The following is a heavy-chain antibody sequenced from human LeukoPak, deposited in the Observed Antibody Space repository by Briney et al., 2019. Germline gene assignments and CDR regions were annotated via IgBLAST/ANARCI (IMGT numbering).Heavy chain of an antibody. Sequence: PGGSLRLSCAASGFTFSSYAMSWVRQAPGKGLEWVSAISGSGGSTYYADSVKGRFTISRDNSKNTLYLQMNRLRAEDTAVYYCAKARMKVVATTFDYWGQGTLVTVSS. CDR2: ISGSGGST. D-gene: IGHD5-12*01. CDR1: GFTFSSYA. J-gene: IGHJ4*02. V-gene: IGHV3-23*01. CDR3: AKARMKVVATTFDY.